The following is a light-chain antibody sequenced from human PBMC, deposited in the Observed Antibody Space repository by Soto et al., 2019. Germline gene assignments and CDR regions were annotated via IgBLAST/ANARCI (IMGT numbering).Light chain of an antibody. CDR1: SFDVGGYNY. CDR3: QSYDNSLGVCYV. CDR2: EVS. V-gene: IGLV2-8*01. Sequence: QSVLTQPPSASGSPGQSVTISCTGTSFDVGGYNYVSWYQQHPGKAPQVLMYEVSKRPSGVPDRFSGSKSGNTASLTVSGLQAEDEADYYCQSYDNSLGVCYVFGTGTKVTVL. J-gene: IGLJ1*01.